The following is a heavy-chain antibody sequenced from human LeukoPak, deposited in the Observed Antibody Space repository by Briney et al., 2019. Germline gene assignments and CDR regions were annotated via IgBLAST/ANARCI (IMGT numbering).Heavy chain of an antibody. CDR1: GGSVSSTTHY. J-gene: IGHJ1*01. CDR2: IYYSVNT. D-gene: IGHD3-3*01. Sequence: SETLSLTCTVSGGSVSSTTHYWGWIRQPPGRGLEWIGSIYYSVNTYYNPSLKSRVTISVDTSKNQFSLKLSSVTAADTAVYYCARHLGIFFQYWGQGTLVTVSS. CDR3: ARHLGIFFQY. V-gene: IGHV4-39*01.